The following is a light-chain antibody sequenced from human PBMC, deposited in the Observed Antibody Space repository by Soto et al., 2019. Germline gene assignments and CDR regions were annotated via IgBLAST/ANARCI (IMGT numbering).Light chain of an antibody. V-gene: IGKV1-39*01. CDR3: QQSYNTPIT. CDR2: ATS. J-gene: IGKJ5*01. CDR1: QTISSY. Sequence: IQLTQSPSSLSASVGDRVTITCRASQTISSYLNWYQQKPGRAPELLVYATSNLQSGVPSRFTGGGSGTHFTLTISGLQPADFATYFCQQSYNTPITFGQGTRLEIK.